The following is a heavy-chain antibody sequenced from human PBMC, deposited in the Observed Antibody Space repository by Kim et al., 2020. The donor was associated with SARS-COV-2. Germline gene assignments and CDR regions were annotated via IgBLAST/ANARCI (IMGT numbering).Heavy chain of an antibody. D-gene: IGHD3-22*01. CDR1: GGSISNYY. CDR2: IFYSGTT. J-gene: IGHJ3*02. CDR3: ASSPDTYYYDSSGADAFD. V-gene: IGHV4-59*12. Sequence: SETLSLTCTVSGGSISNYYWSWIRQPPGKGLEWIGYIFYSGTTNYNPSLKSRVTISVDTSKNQFSLKLSSVTAADTAVYYCASSPDTYYYDSSGADAFD.